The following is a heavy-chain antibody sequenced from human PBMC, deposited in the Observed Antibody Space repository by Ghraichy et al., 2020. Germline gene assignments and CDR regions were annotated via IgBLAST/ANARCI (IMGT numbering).Heavy chain of an antibody. CDR3: ARDRVQAVPIYAFDI. V-gene: IGHV3-66*01. J-gene: IGHJ3*02. CDR2: IYVGGST. D-gene: IGHD3-3*01. CDR1: GFAVSSNH. Sequence: GESLNISCAASGFAVSSNHMSWVRQTPGKGLEWVSLIYVGGSTYYTDSVKGRFTISSDNSKNTLFLQMTNLRAEDTAVYYCARDRVQAVPIYAFDIWGQGTMVTVSS.